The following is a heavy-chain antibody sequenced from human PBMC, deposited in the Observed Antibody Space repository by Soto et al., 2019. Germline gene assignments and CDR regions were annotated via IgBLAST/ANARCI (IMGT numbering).Heavy chain of an antibody. CDR2: IFHDGTA. V-gene: IGHV4-4*02. Sequence: SETLSLTCAVSGVSLTSGNWWTCFRQSPQRGLEYIGEIFHDGTANYYPSFERRVAMSVDTSRNQFSLKLTSVTAADTAVYFCARLVYDTRLNYMYFDFWGPGTLVTVSS. J-gene: IGHJ4*02. D-gene: IGHD3-10*01. CDR1: GVSLTSGNW. CDR3: ARLVYDTRLNYMYFDF.